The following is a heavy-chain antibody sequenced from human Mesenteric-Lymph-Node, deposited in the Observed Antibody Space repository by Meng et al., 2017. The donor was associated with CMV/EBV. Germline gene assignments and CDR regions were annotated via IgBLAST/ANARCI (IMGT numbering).Heavy chain of an antibody. CDR2: INPNSGGT. D-gene: IGHD2-15*01. CDR3: GRNYRALDDIGGRSLDS. J-gene: IGHJ1*01. V-gene: IGHV1-2*02. Sequence: ASVKVSCKASGYRFNAYYMHWVRQVPGQGFEWMGWINPNSGGTKYVQKFQGRVTMTRDTSSNTAFMGTAYMELNNLRSDDTAVYYCGRNYRALDDIGGRSLDSWGQGTLVTVSS. CDR1: GYRFNAYY.